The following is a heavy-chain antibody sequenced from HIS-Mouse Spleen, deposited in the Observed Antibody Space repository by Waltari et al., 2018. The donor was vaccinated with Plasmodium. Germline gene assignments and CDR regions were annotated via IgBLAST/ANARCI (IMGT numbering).Heavy chain of an antibody. Sequence: QVQLVESGGGVVQPGRSLRLSCAAAGFAFSSYGMPWVSQAPGKGLEWVAVISYDGSNKYYADSVKGRFTISRDNSKNTLYLQMNSLRAEDTAVYYCAKDRRSSSWYVDYWGQGTLVTVSS. CDR3: AKDRRSSSWYVDY. V-gene: IGHV3-30*18. D-gene: IGHD6-13*01. CDR1: GFAFSSYG. J-gene: IGHJ4*02. CDR2: ISYDGSNK.